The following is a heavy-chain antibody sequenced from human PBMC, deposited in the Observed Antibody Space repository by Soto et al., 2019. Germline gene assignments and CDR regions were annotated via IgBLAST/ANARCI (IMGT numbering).Heavy chain of an antibody. V-gene: IGHV3-66*04. J-gene: IGHJ6*03. D-gene: IGHD3-10*01. Sequence: GESLKISCAASGFTVSSNYMSWVRQAPGKGLEWVSVIYSGGSTYYADSVKGRFTISRDNSKNTLYLQMNSLRAEDTAVYYCARRPSYYGSGSYGYYYYYMDVWGKGTTVTVSS. CDR2: IYSGGST. CDR1: GFTVSSNY. CDR3: ARRPSYYGSGSYGYYYYYMDV.